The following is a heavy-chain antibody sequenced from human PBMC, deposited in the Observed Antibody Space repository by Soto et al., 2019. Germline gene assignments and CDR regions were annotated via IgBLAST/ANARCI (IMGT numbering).Heavy chain of an antibody. D-gene: IGHD3-10*01. J-gene: IGHJ4*02. Sequence: PSATLSLTCTVSGGSIRDYFWRWIRQPPGKGLDWIGSTYYTADTKYSPSLERRATISADPSKKQFSLRLSPVTAADTALYYCAGSKHRGFSFDYWGQGALVTVSS. V-gene: IGHV4-59*01. CDR2: TYYTADT. CDR3: AGSKHRGFSFDY. CDR1: GGSIRDYF.